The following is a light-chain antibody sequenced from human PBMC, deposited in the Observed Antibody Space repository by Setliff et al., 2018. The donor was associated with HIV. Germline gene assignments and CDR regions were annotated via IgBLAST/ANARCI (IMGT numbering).Light chain of an antibody. J-gene: IGLJ3*02. CDR2: RNN. Sequence: VLTQPPSASGTPGQRVTISCSGSSSNIGSNYVYWYQQLPGTAPKLLIYRNNQRPSGVPDRFSGSKSDTSASLAISGLRSEDEADYYCAAWDDSLSGHWVFGGGTKVTVL. CDR3: AAWDDSLSGHWV. V-gene: IGLV1-47*01. CDR1: SSNIGSNY.